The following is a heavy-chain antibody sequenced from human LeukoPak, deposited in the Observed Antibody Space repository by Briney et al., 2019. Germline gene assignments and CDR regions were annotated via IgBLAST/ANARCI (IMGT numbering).Heavy chain of an antibody. CDR3: ARSNNWYDY. CDR1: GYSFTTYW. CDR2: IYPGDSDI. J-gene: IGHJ5*01. V-gene: IGHV5-51*01. Sequence: GEPLKISCKGSGYSFTTYWIAWVRQMPGKGLEWMGIIYPGDSDIRYSPSFQGQVTISADKSINTAYLQWSSLRASDTAMYYCARSNNWYDYWGQGTLVTVSS.